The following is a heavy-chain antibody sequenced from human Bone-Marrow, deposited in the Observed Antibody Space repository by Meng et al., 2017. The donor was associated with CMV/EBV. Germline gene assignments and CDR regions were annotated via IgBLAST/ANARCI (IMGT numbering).Heavy chain of an antibody. CDR1: GFTFSSYE. D-gene: IGHD1-14*01. J-gene: IGHJ4*02. Sequence: GESLKISCAASGFTFSSYEMNWVRQAPGKGLEWVSYISSSGSTIYYADSVKGRFTISRDNSKNTLYLQMNSLRAEDTAVYHCARDPIGIPFDYWGQGTLVTVSS. V-gene: IGHV3-48*03. CDR2: ISSSGSTI. CDR3: ARDPIGIPFDY.